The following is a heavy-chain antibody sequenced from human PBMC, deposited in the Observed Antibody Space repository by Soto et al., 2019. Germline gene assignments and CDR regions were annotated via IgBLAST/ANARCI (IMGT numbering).Heavy chain of an antibody. CDR3: ARGPGGVVPAAMWVPVPWFAP. V-gene: IGHV1-8*01. Sequence: ASVKVSCKASGYTFTSYDINWVRQATGQGLEWMGWMNPNSGNTGYAQKFQGRVTMARNTSISTAYMELSSLRSEDTAVYYCARGPGGVVPAAMWVPVPWFAPWGQGTLVTVSS. CDR1: GYTFTSYD. CDR2: MNPNSGNT. J-gene: IGHJ5*02. D-gene: IGHD2-2*01.